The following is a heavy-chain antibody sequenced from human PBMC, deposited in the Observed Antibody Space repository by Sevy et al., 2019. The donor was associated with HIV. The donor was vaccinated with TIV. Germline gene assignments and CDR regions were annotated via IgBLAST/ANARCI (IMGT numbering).Heavy chain of an antibody. J-gene: IGHJ5*02. D-gene: IGHD3-10*01. Sequence: SETLSLTCTVSGGSISSSSYYWSWIRQPAGKGLDWIGRIYTSGSTNYNPCLKSRVTISVDTSKNQFSLKLSSVTAADTAVYYCAREIWFGELFRRKYNWFDPWGQGTLVTVSS. CDR2: IYTSGST. V-gene: IGHV4-61*02. CDR1: GGSISSSSYY. CDR3: AREIWFGELFRRKYNWFDP.